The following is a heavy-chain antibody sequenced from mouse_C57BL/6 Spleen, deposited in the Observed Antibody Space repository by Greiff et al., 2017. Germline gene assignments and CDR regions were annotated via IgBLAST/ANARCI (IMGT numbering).Heavy chain of an antibody. D-gene: IGHD5-1-1*01. V-gene: IGHV1-31*01. CDR1: GYSFTGYY. CDR2: IYPYNGVS. J-gene: IGHJ4*01. Sequence: EVQLQQSGPELVKPGASVKISCTASGYSFTGYYMHWVKQSPGNILDWIGYIYPYNGVSSYNQNFKGKATLTVDKSSSTAYMELRSLTSEDSAVYYCATRLPGNNNYAVDYWGQGTSVTVSS. CDR3: ATRLPGNNNYAVDY.